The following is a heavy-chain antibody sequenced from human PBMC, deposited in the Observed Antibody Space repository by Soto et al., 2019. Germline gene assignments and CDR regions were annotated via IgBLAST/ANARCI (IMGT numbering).Heavy chain of an antibody. J-gene: IGHJ4*02. V-gene: IGHV3-21*01. D-gene: IGHD2-2*01. CDR3: ARVACSSTSCPGNFFDY. CDR2: IISSSSYI. CDR1: GFTFSSYS. Sequence: SCAASGFTFSSYSMNWVRQAPGKGLEWVSSIISSSSYIYYADSVKGRFTISRDNAKNSLYLQMNSLRAEDTAVYYCARVACSSTSCPGNFFDYWGQGTQVTVSS.